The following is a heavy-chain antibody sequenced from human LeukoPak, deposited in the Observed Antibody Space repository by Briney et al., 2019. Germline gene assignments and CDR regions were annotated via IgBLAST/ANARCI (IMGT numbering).Heavy chain of an antibody. V-gene: IGHV3-30*07. CDR3: AVYGSGLRGY. CDR1: GFTFSTYA. Sequence: GRSLRLSCAASGFTFSTYAMHWVRQAPGKGLEWVTLISYDGSNKYYADSVKGRFTVSRDNSKNTLYLQMNSLRAEDTAVYYCAVYGSGLRGYWGQGTLVTVSS. J-gene: IGHJ4*02. D-gene: IGHD3-10*01. CDR2: ISYDGSNK.